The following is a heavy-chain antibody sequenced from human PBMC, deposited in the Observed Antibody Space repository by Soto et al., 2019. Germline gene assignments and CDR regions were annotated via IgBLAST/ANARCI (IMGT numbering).Heavy chain of an antibody. V-gene: IGHV4-59*01. J-gene: IGHJ4*02. CDR3: ARGTSLGGNFDY. CDR1: GDSISSSY. CDR2: IYYSGST. Sequence: QVQLQESGPGLVRPSETLSLTCTVSGDSISSSYLTWIRQPPEKGLEWIGYIYYSGSTNYNPSLKSRVTLSIDTSKNQFSLELSSVTAADTAVYFCARGTSLGGNFDYWGQGTLVTVSS. D-gene: IGHD3-16*01.